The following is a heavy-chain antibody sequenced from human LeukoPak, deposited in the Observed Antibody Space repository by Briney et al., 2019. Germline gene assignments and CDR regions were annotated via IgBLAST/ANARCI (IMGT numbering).Heavy chain of an antibody. J-gene: IGHJ4*02. D-gene: IGHD3-22*01. CDR3: ARFPEYYYDSSGYPDY. CDR2: IYYSGST. CDR1: GGSISGYY. V-gene: IGHV4-59*01. Sequence: SETLSLTCTVSGGSISGYYWNWIRQPPGKGLEWIGYIYYSGSTNYNPSLKSRVTMSLDTSKNQFSLKLSSVTAADTAVYYCARFPEYYYDSSGYPDYWGQGTLVTVSS.